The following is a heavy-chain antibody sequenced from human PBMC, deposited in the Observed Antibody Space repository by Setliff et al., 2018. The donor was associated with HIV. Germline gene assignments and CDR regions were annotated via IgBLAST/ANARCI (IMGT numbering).Heavy chain of an antibody. CDR2: TANT. CDR3: ARHAALIKRYYYYYLDV. V-gene: IGHV4-39*01. Sequence: ASETLSLTCTVSVDSISTDNYHWGWIRQPPGKGLEWIGHTANTDYNPSLKSRVTVSVDTSKNQLSLRLSSVTAADTAVYYCARHAALIKRYYYYYLDVWGKGTTVTVSS. CDR1: VDSISTDNYH. J-gene: IGHJ6*03. D-gene: IGHD5-18*01.